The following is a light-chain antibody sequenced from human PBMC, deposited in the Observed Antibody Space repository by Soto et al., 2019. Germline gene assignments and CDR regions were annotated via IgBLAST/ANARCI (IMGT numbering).Light chain of an antibody. Sequence: EIVLTQSPGTLSLSPGERATLSCRASQSVTSSYLAWYQQKPGQTPRLLIYDASSRATGIPDRFSGSGSGTDFTLSVSRLEPEDFAVYYCQQYGSSPYTFGQGTTLEIE. CDR1: QSVTSSY. J-gene: IGKJ2*01. CDR2: DAS. CDR3: QQYGSSPYT. V-gene: IGKV3-20*01.